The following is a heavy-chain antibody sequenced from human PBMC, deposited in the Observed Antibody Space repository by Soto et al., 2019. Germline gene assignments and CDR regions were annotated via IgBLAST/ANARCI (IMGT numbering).Heavy chain of an antibody. J-gene: IGHJ5*02. CDR3: ARAKDGITMVRGVIIWFDP. CDR1: GYTFTSYG. V-gene: IGHV1-18*04. D-gene: IGHD3-10*01. CDR2: ISAYNGNT. Sequence: ASVKVSCKASGYTFTSYGISWVRQAPGQGLEWMGWISAYNGNTNYAQKLQGRVTMTTDTSTSTAYMELRSLRSDDTAVYYCARAKDGITMVRGVIIWFDPWGQGTLVTVSS.